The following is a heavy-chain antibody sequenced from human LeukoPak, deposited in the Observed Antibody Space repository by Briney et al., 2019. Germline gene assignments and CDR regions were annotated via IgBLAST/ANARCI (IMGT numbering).Heavy chain of an antibody. CDR3: GRYGSGSHEAFDY. CDR2: ISHNGTT. D-gene: IGHD3-10*01. V-gene: IGHV4-34*01. CDR1: GGSFSAFF. J-gene: IGHJ4*02. Sequence: PSETLSLTCAVYGGSFSAFFWSWIRQSPGKGLEWIGEISHNGTTNYSPSLKSRITISVDSSKNQFSLHVKSVTAADTAVYYCGRYGSGSHEAFDYWGQGTLVTVSS.